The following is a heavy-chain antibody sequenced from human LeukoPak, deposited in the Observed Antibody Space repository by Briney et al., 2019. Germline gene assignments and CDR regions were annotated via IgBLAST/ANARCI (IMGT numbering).Heavy chain of an antibody. V-gene: IGHV1-69*01. CDR3: ARGVLGYCTNGVCPTFDY. Sequence: ASVKVSCKASGGTFSSYAISWVRQAPGQGLEWMGGIIPNFGTANYAQKFQGRVTITADESMSTAYMELSSLRSEDTAVYYCARGVLGYCTNGVCPTFDYWGQGTLVTVSS. D-gene: IGHD2-8*01. J-gene: IGHJ4*02. CDR2: IIPNFGTA. CDR1: GGTFSSYA.